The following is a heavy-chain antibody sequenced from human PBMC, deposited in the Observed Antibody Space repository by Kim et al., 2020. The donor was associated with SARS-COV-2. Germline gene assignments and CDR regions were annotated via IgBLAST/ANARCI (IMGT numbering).Heavy chain of an antibody. CDR2: ISWNSGSI. Sequence: GGSLRLSCAASGFTFDDYAMHWVRQAPGKGLEWVSGISWNSGSIGYADSVKGRFTISRDNAKNSRYLQMNSLRAEDTALYYCAKDQGYSSREGAFDIWG. J-gene: IGHJ3*02. CDR1: GFTFDDYA. D-gene: IGHD6-13*01. V-gene: IGHV3-9*01. CDR3: AKDQGYSSREGAFDI.